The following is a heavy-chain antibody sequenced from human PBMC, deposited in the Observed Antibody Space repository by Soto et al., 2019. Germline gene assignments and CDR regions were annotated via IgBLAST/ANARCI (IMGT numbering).Heavy chain of an antibody. Sequence: QLPLQESGPGLVKPSETLSLTCTVSGGSISSSSYYWGWIRQPPGKGLEWIGSIYYSGSTFYNPSLKSRVAISVETAKNQFSLKLSSVTAADTAVYYCARIYSSGWYYFDYWGQGTLVTVSS. J-gene: IGHJ4*02. V-gene: IGHV4-39*01. D-gene: IGHD6-19*01. CDR3: ARIYSSGWYYFDY. CDR2: IYYSGST. CDR1: GGSISSSSYY.